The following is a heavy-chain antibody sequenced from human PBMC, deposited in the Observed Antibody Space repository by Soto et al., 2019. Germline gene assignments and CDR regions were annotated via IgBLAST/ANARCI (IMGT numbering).Heavy chain of an antibody. J-gene: IGHJ6*02. D-gene: IGHD2-21*02. Sequence: SQTLSLTCAISGGSVSSNSAAWTWIRRSPSRGLEWLGRTYYKSKWNNDYALSVKSRITINPDTSKNQFSLHLYSVTPEDTAVHYSTGMTCLRGMDVWGPPTPVTLSS. V-gene: IGHV6-1*01. CDR2: TYYKSKWNN. CDR3: TGMTCLRGMDV. CDR1: GGSVSSNSAA.